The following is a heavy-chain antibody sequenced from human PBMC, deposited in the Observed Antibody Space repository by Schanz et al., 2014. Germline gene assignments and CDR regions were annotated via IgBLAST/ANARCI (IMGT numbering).Heavy chain of an antibody. CDR1: GLTLSSYA. V-gene: IGHV3-23*04. J-gene: IGHJ4*02. Sequence: VQMVESGGGVVQPGRSLRLSCAAYGLTLSSYAMHWVRQAPGKGLEWVSALSGSGGSTYYADSVKGRFTISRDNSKNTLYLQMNSLRAEDTAVYYCAKQIHYDILTVTRNWGQGTLVTVSS. D-gene: IGHD3-9*01. CDR2: LSGSGGST. CDR3: AKQIHYDILTVTRN.